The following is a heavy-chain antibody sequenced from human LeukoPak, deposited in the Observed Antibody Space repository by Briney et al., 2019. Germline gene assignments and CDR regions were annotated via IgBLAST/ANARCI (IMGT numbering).Heavy chain of an antibody. D-gene: IGHD1-20*01. CDR2: ISHDGSNK. CDR1: GFTFSSYA. Sequence: GRSLRLSCAASGFTFSSYAMHWVRQAPGKGLEWVAVISHDGSNKYYADSVKGRFTISRDNSKNTLYLQMNSLRAEDTAVYYCAGDRRGYNWNKRNNWFDPWGQGTLVTVSS. J-gene: IGHJ5*02. V-gene: IGHV3-30-3*01. CDR3: AGDRRGYNWNKRNNWFDP.